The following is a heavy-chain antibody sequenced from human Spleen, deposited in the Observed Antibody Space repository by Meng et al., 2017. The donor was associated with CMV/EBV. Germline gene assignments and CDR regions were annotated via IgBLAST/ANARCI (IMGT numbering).Heavy chain of an antibody. CDR2: ISSSSSTI. V-gene: IGHV3-48*04. J-gene: IGHJ4*02. D-gene: IGHD2-2*02. CDR1: GFTFSSYS. Sequence: GGSLRLSCAASGFTFSSYSMNWVRRAPGKGLEWVSYISSSSSTIYYADSVKGRFTISRDNAKNSLYLQMNSLRAEDTALYYCAKGGGAIPAAISDFFDYWGQGTLVTVSS. CDR3: AKGGGAIPAAISDFFDY.